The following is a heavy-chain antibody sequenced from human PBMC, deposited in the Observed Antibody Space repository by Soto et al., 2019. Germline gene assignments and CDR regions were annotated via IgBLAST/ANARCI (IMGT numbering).Heavy chain of an antibody. Sequence: HPGGSLRLSCAASGFTFSTYNMQWVRQAPGKGLEWVSYISSSSSTIHYADSVKGRFSVSRDNAKNSLYLQVNSLRAEDTAVYYCARDSGSWPSWFDPWGQGTQVTAPQ. CDR3: ARDSGSWPSWFDP. D-gene: IGHD1-26*01. J-gene: IGHJ5*02. V-gene: IGHV3-48*01. CDR2: ISSSSSTI. CDR1: GFTFSTYN.